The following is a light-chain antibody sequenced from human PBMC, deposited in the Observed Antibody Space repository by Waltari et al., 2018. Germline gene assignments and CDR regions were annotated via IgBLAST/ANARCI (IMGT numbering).Light chain of an antibody. Sequence: FLLTQSPPPLSLSQGERPTLPCRASQNITSYLAWYQQKHGQAPRLLIYDAANRATGIPDRFSGSGSGTDFTLTISSLEPEDFAVYFCQQRYNRLPLTFGAGTTVDIK. CDR3: QQRYNRLPLT. CDR1: QNITSY. J-gene: IGKJ4*01. CDR2: DAA. V-gene: IGKV3-11*01.